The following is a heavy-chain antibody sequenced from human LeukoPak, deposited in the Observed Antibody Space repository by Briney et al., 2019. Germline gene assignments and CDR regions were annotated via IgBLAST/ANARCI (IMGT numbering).Heavy chain of an antibody. CDR2: INPNSGGT. J-gene: IGHJ3*02. D-gene: IGHD1-20*01. CDR3: ALSSFGGGYNWTAFAFDI. V-gene: IGHV1-2*02. Sequence: ASVSVSGKASGYTFTGYYMHWLRQAPGQGLEWVGWINPNSGGTNYAQKFLGRVTMTRDTSISPAYMELSRRRSVDTAGYYCALSSFGGGYNWTAFAFDIWGPGTMVTVS. CDR1: GYTFTGYY.